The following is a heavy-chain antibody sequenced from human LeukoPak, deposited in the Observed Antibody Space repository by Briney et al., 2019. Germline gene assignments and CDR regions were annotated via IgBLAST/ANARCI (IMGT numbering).Heavy chain of an antibody. CDR3: ATPGLARAY. Sequence: SETLSLTCTVSGVSISSSSYYWGWIRQPPGKGLEWIGSIYYNGNTYYNASVKSRITISGDTSKNQFSLILSSVTAADTAVYYCATPGLARAYWGQGTLVTVSS. CDR2: IYYNGNT. J-gene: IGHJ4*02. V-gene: IGHV4-39*01. CDR1: GVSISSSSYY.